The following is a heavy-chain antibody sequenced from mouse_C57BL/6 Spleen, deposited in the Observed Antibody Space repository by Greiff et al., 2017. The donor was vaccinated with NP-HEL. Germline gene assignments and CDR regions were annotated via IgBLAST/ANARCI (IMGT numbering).Heavy chain of an antibody. CDR1: GFTFSSYA. Sequence: EVQLVESGGGLVKPGGSLKLSCAASGFTFSSYAMSWVRQTPEKRLEWVATISDGGSYTYYPDNVKGRFTISRDNAKNNLYLQMRHLESEDTAMDYCARGGANSLDYWGQGTTLTVSS. J-gene: IGHJ2*01. CDR3: ARGGANSLDY. CDR2: ISDGGSYT. V-gene: IGHV5-4*01.